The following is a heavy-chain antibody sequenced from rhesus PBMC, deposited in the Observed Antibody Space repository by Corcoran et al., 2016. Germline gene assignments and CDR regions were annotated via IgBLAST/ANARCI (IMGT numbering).Heavy chain of an antibody. V-gene: IGHV1-111*02. Sequence: EVQLVQSGAEVKKPGASVKISCKASGYTFTDYYLHWVRQAPGKGLEWMGRVDPEDGEAIHAQNFQDRVTITADTSTDTAYMELSSLRSEDTAVYYCATGRVLGAAGPDSYFDYWGQGVLVTVSS. CDR1: GYTFTDYY. CDR2: VDPEDGEA. D-gene: IGHD6-13*01. CDR3: ATGRVLGAAGPDSYFDY. J-gene: IGHJ4*01.